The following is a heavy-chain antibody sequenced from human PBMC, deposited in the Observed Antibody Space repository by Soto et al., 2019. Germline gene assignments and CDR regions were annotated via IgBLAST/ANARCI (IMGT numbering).Heavy chain of an antibody. Sequence: GSLRLSCTASGFTFGDYAMSWVRQAPGKGLEWVGFIRSKAYGGTTEYAASVKGRFTISRDDSKSIAYLQMNSLKTEDTAVYYCTRYYDILTGYGMDVWGQGTTVTVSS. CDR3: TRYYDILTGYGMDV. V-gene: IGHV3-49*04. CDR1: GFTFGDYA. D-gene: IGHD3-9*01. J-gene: IGHJ6*02. CDR2: IRSKAYGGTT.